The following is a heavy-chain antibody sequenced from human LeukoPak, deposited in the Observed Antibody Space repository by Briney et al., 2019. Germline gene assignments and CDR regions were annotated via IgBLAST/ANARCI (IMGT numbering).Heavy chain of an antibody. CDR2: ISRNSTYI. V-gene: IGHV3-21*01. J-gene: IGHJ4*02. CDR1: GFTFSDYI. Sequence: KPGGSLRLSCAASGFTFSDYIMNWVRQAPGKGLEWVASISRNSTYIHYADSVKGRFTISRDNARNSLFLQMNSLRAEDTAIYYCARDEGYYFDSWGQGTQVTVSS. CDR3: ARDEGYYFDS.